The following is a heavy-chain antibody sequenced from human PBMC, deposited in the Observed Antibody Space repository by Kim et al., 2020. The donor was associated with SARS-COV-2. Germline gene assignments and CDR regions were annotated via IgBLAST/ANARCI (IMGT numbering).Heavy chain of an antibody. Sequence: ASVKVSCKASGYTFTSYYMHWVRQAPGQGLEWMGIINPSGGSTSYAQKFQGSVTMTRDTSTSTVYMELSSLRSEDTAVYYCARDLTVTLEMDYYYGMDVWGQGTTVTVSS. CDR3: ARDLTVTLEMDYYYGMDV. J-gene: IGHJ6*02. CDR2: INPSGGST. D-gene: IGHD1-1*01. V-gene: IGHV1-46*01. CDR1: GYTFTSYY.